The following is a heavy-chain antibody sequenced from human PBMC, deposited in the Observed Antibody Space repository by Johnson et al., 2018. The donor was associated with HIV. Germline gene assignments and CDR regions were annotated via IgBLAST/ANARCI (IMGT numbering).Heavy chain of an antibody. J-gene: IGHJ3*02. Sequence: VQLVESGGGLIQPGGSLRLSCEASGLIFSRSWMHWVRQAPGKGLVWVSRSHSDGTSTSYADSVKGRFTISTDKAKNTLHLQMNSLRVEDTAVYYCAREWGVMTFGGVIPRNAFDIWGQGTMVTVSS. V-gene: IGHV3-74*01. CDR1: GLIFSRSW. D-gene: IGHD3-16*01. CDR2: SHSDGTST. CDR3: AREWGVMTFGGVIPRNAFDI.